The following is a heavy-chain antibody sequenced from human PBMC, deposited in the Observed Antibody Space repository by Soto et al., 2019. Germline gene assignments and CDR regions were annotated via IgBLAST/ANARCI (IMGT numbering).Heavy chain of an antibody. J-gene: IGHJ4*02. V-gene: IGHV3-23*01. Sequence: SGGSLRLSCAASGFTFSSHAMSWVRQAPGKGLEWVSGISDSGGSTYYADSVRGRLTISRDNSKNTLYLQMNSLRAEDTAVYYCAKGTYYYGSAPYYFDYWGQGTLVTVSS. D-gene: IGHD3-10*01. CDR1: GFTFSSHA. CDR2: ISDSGGST. CDR3: AKGTYYYGSAPYYFDY.